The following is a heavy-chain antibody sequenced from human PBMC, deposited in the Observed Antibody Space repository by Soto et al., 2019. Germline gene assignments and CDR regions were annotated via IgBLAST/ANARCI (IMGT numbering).Heavy chain of an antibody. CDR1: GFNFAGYG. CDR2: TRHDGSNT. V-gene: IGHV3-30*02. Sequence: PGGSLRLSCAASGFNFAGYGMHWVRQAPGKGLEWVAITRHDGSNTYYADSVRGRFTISRDNSKNTLYLQMNSLTVEDTALYYCVRDGVGATTYFGFFDYWGQGVLVTVSS. J-gene: IGHJ4*02. CDR3: VRDGVGATTYFGFFDY. D-gene: IGHD1-26*01.